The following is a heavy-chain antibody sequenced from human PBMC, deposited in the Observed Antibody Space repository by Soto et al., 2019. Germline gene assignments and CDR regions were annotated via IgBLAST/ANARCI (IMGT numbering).Heavy chain of an antibody. CDR3: AGGYNSASMDV. J-gene: IGHJ6*03. V-gene: IGHV4-31*03. D-gene: IGHD6-19*01. CDR1: GGSISSGGYY. CDR2: IYYSGST. Sequence: SETLSLTCTVSGGSISSGGYYWSWIRQYPGKGLEWIGYIYYSGSTYYNPSLKSRVTISVDTSKNQFSLKLSSVTAADTAVYYCAGGYNSASMDVWGKGTTVTVSS.